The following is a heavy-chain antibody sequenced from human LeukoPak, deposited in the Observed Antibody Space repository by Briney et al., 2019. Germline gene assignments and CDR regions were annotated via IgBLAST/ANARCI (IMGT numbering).Heavy chain of an antibody. CDR2: FAGSDSTK. D-gene: IGHD3-22*01. J-gene: IGHJ4*02. V-gene: IGHV3-48*03. CDR1: GFDFGAYE. CDR3: TTLGYHLDS. Sequence: GGSLRLSCAASGFDFGAYEMNWVRQAPGKGPEWVAYFAGSDSTKYYADSVKGRFTIYRDNAKKSLYLQMSSLRAEDTALYYCTTLGYHLDSWGQGTLVTVSS.